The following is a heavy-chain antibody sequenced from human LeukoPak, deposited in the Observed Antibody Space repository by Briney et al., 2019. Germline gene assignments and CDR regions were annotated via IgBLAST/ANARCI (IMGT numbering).Heavy chain of an antibody. CDR1: GGSFSGYY. CDR2: INHSGST. J-gene: IGHJ6*02. Sequence: SETLSLTCAVYGGSFSGYYWSWIRQPPGKGLEWIGEINHSGSTNYNPSLESRVTISVDTSKNQFSLKLSSVTAADTAVYYCARVYYYGMDVWGQGTTVTVSS. V-gene: IGHV4-34*01. CDR3: ARVYYYGMDV.